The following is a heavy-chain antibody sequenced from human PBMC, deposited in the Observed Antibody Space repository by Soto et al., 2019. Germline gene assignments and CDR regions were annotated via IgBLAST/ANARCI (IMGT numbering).Heavy chain of an antibody. D-gene: IGHD5-12*01. V-gene: IGHV4-59*08. CDR1: GCSISRYY. CDR3: ARQHVYSGLSRFDP. J-gene: IGHJ5*02. CDR2: IYYGGST. Sequence: PSETLSLTCTVSGCSISRYYWSWIGQPPGKGLEWVGYIYYGGSTSYNPSLKSRVTISLKTSKSQISLRLNSVTAADTALHYCARQHVYSGLSRFDPWGQGTLVTVSS.